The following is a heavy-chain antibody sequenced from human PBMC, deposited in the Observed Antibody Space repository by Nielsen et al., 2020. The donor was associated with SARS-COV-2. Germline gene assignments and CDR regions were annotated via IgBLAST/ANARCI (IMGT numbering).Heavy chain of an antibody. CDR2: IWYDGTNT. CDR1: GFTFRNYG. J-gene: IGHJ4*02. CDR3: ARDRSVRYFDY. Sequence: GESLKISCAASGFTFRNYGMHWVRQAPGKGLEWVAVIWYDGTNTYYTDSVKGRFTISRDTSKNTLFLQMKSLRAEDTAVYYCARDRSVRYFDYWGQGMQVTVSS. V-gene: IGHV3-33*08. D-gene: IGHD3-9*01.